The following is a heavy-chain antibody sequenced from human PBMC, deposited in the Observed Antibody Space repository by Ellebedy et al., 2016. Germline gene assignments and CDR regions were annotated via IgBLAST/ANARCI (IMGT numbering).Heavy chain of an antibody. V-gene: IGHV4-61*02. CDR3: ARGVRYFHTDYHYMDV. Sequence: SETLSLXXTVSADSITAGSFYWTWIRQPAGKGLEWVGRVFNSGRSDCKPSLKSRVTMSVDTSKNQFFLRLTSVTAADTAVYYCARGVRYFHTDYHYMDVWGKGTTVIVSS. CDR1: ADSITAGSFY. CDR2: VFNSGRS. J-gene: IGHJ6*03. D-gene: IGHD3-9*01.